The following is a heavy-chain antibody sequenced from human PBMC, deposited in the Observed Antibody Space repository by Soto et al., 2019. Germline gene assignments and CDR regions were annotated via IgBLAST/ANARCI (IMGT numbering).Heavy chain of an antibody. V-gene: IGHV1-2*02. CDR2: INPNSGGT. CDR1: GYTFTGYY. CDR3: AGVRCSRTRCYMGPGYYGLVG. Sequence: GAPVKVSCTASGYTFTGYYMHWVRQAPGQGLEWMGWINPNSGGTNYAQKFQGRVTMTRDTSISTAYMELSRLRSDDTAVYYCAGVRCSRTRCYMGPGYYGLVGWCHGPTGTVSS. J-gene: IGHJ6*02. D-gene: IGHD2-2*02.